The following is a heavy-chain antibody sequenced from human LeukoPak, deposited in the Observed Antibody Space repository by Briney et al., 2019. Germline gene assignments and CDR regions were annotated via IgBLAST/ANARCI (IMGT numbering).Heavy chain of an antibody. D-gene: IGHD3-10*01. J-gene: IGHJ4*02. CDR2: ISGSGGST. CDR3: AKDWRYYGSGNNYFDY. CDR1: GFTFSSYA. Sequence: GGSLRLSCAASGFTFSSYAMSWVRQAPGKGLEWVSTISGSGGSTYYADSVKGRFTISRDNSKNTLYLQMNSLRAEDTAVYYCAKDWRYYGSGNNYFDYWGQGTLVTVSS. V-gene: IGHV3-23*01.